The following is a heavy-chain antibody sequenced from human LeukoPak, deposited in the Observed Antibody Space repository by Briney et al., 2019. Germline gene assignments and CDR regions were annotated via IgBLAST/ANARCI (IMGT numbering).Heavy chain of an antibody. CDR2: ISATAGTT. D-gene: IGHD1-26*01. J-gene: IGHJ4*02. CDR3: AKWVGRTEGLNFDS. V-gene: IGHV3-23*01. CDR1: GFTFSDYA. Sequence: PGGSLRLSCAVSGFTFSDYAMSWVRQAPGKGLEWVSGISATAGTTYYIDSVKGRFTISRDNFKNFLYLQMNGLTTEDTAVYYCAKWVGRTEGLNFDSWGQGTLVIVSS.